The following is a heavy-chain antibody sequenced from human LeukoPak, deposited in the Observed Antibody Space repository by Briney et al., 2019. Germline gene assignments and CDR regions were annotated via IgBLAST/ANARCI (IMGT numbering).Heavy chain of an antibody. CDR2: IYHNGNT. J-gene: IGHJ4*02. D-gene: IGHD3-22*01. CDR3: ASYKTYYDSSGNPFDS. CDR1: GYSISSAYS. V-gene: IGHV4-38-2*02. Sequence: SETMSLTCTVFGYSISSAYSWGWIRQPPGKGLEWIGSIYHNGNTYYNSSLKSRVTISVDTSENQFSLKLSSVTAADTAVYYCASYKTYYDSSGNPFDSWGQRTLVTVSS.